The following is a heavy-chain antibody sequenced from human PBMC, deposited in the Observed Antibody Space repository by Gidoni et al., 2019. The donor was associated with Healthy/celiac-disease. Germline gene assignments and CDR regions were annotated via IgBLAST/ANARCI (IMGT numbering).Heavy chain of an antibody. V-gene: IGHV4-30-4*01. D-gene: IGHD3-3*01. CDR3: ARASLNRDYDFWSGTPLSGGWYFDY. Sequence: QVQLQESGPGLVKPSQTLSLTCTVSGGSISSGDYSWSWIRQPPGKGLEWIGYIYYSGSTYYNPSLKSRVTISVDTSKNQFSLKLSSVTAADTAVYYCARASLNRDYDFWSGTPLSGGWYFDYWGQGTLVTVSS. CDR2: IYYSGST. CDR1: GGSISSGDYS. J-gene: IGHJ4*02.